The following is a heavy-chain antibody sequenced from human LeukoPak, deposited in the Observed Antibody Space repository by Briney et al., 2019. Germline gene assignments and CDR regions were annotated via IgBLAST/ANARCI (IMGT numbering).Heavy chain of an antibody. CDR1: GGSISSYY. CDR2: IHYSGST. D-gene: IGHD5-18*01. J-gene: IGHJ4*02. Sequence: SETLSLTCTVSGGSISSYYWSWIRQPPGKGLEWIGYIHYSGSTKYNSSLKSRVTISVDTSKNQFSLKLSSVTAADTAVYYCARGNGGGYSYGYFDYWGQGTLVTVSS. V-gene: IGHV4-59*01. CDR3: ARGNGGGYSYGYFDY.